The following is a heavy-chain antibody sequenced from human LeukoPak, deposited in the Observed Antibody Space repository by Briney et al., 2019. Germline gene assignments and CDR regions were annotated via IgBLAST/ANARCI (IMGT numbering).Heavy chain of an antibody. D-gene: IGHD6-19*01. J-gene: IGHJ4*02. CDR2: IRSKAYGGTT. Sequence: GGSLRLSCTASGFTFGDYAMSWFRQAPGKGLEWVGFIRSKAYGGTTEYAASVKGRFTISRDDSKSIAYLQMNSPKTEDTAVYYCTISVAGTFPFDYWGQGTLVTVSS. CDR3: TISVAGTFPFDY. V-gene: IGHV3-49*03. CDR1: GFTFGDYA.